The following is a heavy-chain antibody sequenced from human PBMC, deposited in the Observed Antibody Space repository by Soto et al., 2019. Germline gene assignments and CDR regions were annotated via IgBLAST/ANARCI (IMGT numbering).Heavy chain of an antibody. CDR2: ISGSGGST. D-gene: IGHD3-22*01. CDR3: AKPLYYYDSSGYTDKEFDP. J-gene: IGHJ5*02. Sequence: GGSLRLSCAASGFTFSSYAMSWVRQAPGKGLEWVSAISGSGGSTYYADSVKGRFTISRDNSKNTLYLQMNSLRAEDTAVYYCAKPLYYYDSSGYTDKEFDPWGQGTLVTSPQ. CDR1: GFTFSSYA. V-gene: IGHV3-23*01.